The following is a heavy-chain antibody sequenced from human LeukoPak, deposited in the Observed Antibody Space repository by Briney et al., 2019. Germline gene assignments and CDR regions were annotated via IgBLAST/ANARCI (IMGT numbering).Heavy chain of an antibody. V-gene: IGHV3-48*03. CDR2: IGSSDSTI. CDR3: ARDYGGSSPFDY. Sequence: GGSLRLSCAASGFTFSSYEMHWVRQPPGKGLEWVSYIGSSDSTIYYADSVKGRFTISRDNAKNSLYLQMNSLRAEDTAVYYCARDYGGSSPFDYWGQGTLVTVSS. CDR1: GFTFSSYE. J-gene: IGHJ4*02. D-gene: IGHD4-23*01.